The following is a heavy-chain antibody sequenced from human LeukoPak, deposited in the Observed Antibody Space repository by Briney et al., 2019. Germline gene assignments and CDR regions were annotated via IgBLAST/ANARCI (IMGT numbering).Heavy chain of an antibody. CDR1: GFTFSNFG. CDR3: AKESGDHFEGFDI. CDR2: IRYDGGNK. Sequence: GGSLRLSCAASGFTFSNFGIHWVRQAPGKGLEWVAFIRYDGGNKWYADSVRGRITLSRDNSKNTVLLQMNSLRVEDTAIYYCAKESGDHFEGFDIWGQGTMVTVSS. J-gene: IGHJ3*02. V-gene: IGHV3-30*02. D-gene: IGHD1-26*01.